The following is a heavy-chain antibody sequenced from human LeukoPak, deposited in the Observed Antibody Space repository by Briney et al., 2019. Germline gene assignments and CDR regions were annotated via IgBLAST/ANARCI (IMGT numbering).Heavy chain of an antibody. CDR1: GYTFSTYY. Sequence: ASVKVSCKASGYTFSTYYMHWVRQAPGRGLEWMGVINPSGGSTNYAQKFQGRVTMTRDTSTSTVSMELSSLRSEDTAVYYCARRRYCSTASCLHIHDAFDVWGQGTMVTVSS. J-gene: IGHJ3*01. CDR2: INPSGGST. V-gene: IGHV1-46*01. D-gene: IGHD2-2*01. CDR3: ARRRYCSTASCLHIHDAFDV.